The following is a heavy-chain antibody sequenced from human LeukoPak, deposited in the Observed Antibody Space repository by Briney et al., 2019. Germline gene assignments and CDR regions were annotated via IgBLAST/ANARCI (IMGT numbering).Heavy chain of an antibody. D-gene: IGHD6-19*01. J-gene: IGHJ4*02. Sequence: GGSLRLSCAASGFTFDDYAMHWVRQAPGKGLEWVSLISWDGGSTYYADSVKGRFTISRDNSKNSLYLQMNSLRAEDTALYYCAKDMSSVAGFYYFDYWGQGTLVTASS. V-gene: IGHV3-43D*03. CDR3: AKDMSSVAGFYYFDY. CDR1: GFTFDDYA. CDR2: ISWDGGST.